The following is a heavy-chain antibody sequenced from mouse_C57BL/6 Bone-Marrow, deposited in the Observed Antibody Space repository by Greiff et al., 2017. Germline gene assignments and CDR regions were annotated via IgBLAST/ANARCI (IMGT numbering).Heavy chain of an antibody. D-gene: IGHD1-1*01. J-gene: IGHJ4*01. Sequence: QVQLQQSGAELVKPGASVKISCKASGYAFSSYWMNWVKQRPGKGLEWIGQIYPGDGDTNYNGKFKGKATLTADKSSSTAYMQLSSLTCEDSAVYFCARLLLRPDYYAMDYWGQGTSVTVSS. CDR2: IYPGDGDT. CDR3: ARLLLRPDYYAMDY. V-gene: IGHV1-80*01. CDR1: GYAFSSYW.